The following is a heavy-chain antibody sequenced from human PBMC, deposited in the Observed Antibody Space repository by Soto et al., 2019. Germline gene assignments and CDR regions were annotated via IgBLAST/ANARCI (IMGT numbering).Heavy chain of an antibody. D-gene: IGHD4-17*01. CDR3: ARGEDDYGDSTRGDFDY. V-gene: IGHV1-8*01. CDR2: MNPNSGNT. Sequence: ASVKVSCKASGYTFTSYDINWVRQATGQGLEWMGWMNPNSGNTGYAQKFQGRVTMTRNTSISTAYMELSSLRSEDTAVYYCARGEDDYGDSTRGDFDYWGQGTLVTVSS. J-gene: IGHJ4*02. CDR1: GYTFTSYD.